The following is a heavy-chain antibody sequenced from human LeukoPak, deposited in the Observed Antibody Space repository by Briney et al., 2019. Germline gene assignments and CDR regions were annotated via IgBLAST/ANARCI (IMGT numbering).Heavy chain of an antibody. D-gene: IGHD2-2*01. CDR3: ARGFDPLQCTRIGCWGGYVMDV. CDR2: ISYDGSNK. J-gene: IGHJ6*04. V-gene: IGHV3-30*04. Sequence: GGSLRLSCAASEFTFSLFAMHWVRQAPGKGLEWVAVISYDGSNKYYIDPVKGRFTFSRDNSKNMVYLQMNSLRVEDTAGYYCARGFDPLQCTRIGCWGGYVMDVCGKGTTVTV. CDR1: EFTFSLFA.